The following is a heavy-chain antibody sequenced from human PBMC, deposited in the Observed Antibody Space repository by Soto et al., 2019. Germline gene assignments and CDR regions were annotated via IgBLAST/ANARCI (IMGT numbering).Heavy chain of an antibody. D-gene: IGHD4-17*01. CDR2: IYHSGST. CDR1: GGSISSSNW. CDR3: ARAPYYGGNSGTCDY. J-gene: IGHJ4*02. Sequence: SETLSLTCAVSGGSISSSNWWSWVRQPPGKGLEWIGEIYHSGSTNYNPSLKSRVTISVDKSKNQFSLKLSTVTAADTAVYYCARAPYYGGNSGTCDYWGQGTLVTVSS. V-gene: IGHV4-4*02.